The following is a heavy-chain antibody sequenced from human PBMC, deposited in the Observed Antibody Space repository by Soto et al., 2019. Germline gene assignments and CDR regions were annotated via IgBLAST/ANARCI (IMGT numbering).Heavy chain of an antibody. CDR3: ARDLEGTVNWFDP. CDR1: GGSISRSIYY. V-gene: IGHV4-39*07. D-gene: IGHD1-1*01. Sequence: PSDTLSLTCTVSGGSISRSIYYGAWIRQPPGKGLEWIGSIYYSGSTYYNPSLKSRVTISVDTSKNQFSLKLSSVTAADTAVYYCARDLEGTVNWFDPWGQGTLVTVSS. J-gene: IGHJ5*02. CDR2: IYYSGST.